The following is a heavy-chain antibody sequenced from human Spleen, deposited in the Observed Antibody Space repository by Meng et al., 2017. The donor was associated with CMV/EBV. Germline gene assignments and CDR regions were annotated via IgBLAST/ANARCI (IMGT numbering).Heavy chain of an antibody. CDR1: GFTFSSYE. CDR3: VSAYYMGYNCGVDV. D-gene: IGHD3-10*01. CDR2: ISRSGSTI. V-gene: IGHV3-48*03. Sequence: GGSLRLSCAASGFTFSSYEMNWVRQDPGKGLEWVSYISRSGSTIYYADSVKGRFTISRDNAKNSLYLQMDSLRAEDTAVYYCVSAYYMGYNCGVDVWGQGTTVTVSS. J-gene: IGHJ6*02.